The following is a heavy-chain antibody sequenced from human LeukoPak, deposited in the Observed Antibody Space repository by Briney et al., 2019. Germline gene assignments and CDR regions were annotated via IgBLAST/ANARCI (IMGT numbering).Heavy chain of an antibody. CDR3: ARGALGGYYRHDAFDI. CDR2: LHYSGST. J-gene: IGHJ3*02. Sequence: ASETLSLTCTVSGASLSTYSCVWIRQPPGKGLEWIGHLHYSGSTNYNPSLKSRVTISVDTSKNQFSLKLSSVTAADTAVYYCARGALGGYYRHDAFDIWGQGTMVTVSS. D-gene: IGHD3-22*01. CDR1: GASLSTYS. V-gene: IGHV4-59*01.